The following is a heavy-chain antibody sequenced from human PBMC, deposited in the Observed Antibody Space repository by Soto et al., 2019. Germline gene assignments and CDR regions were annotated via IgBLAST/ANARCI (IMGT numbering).Heavy chain of an antibody. CDR2: IIPILGIA. CDR3: ARAIRGRAFDI. CDR1: GGTFSSYT. V-gene: IGHV1-69*02. Sequence: SVKVSCKASGGTFSSYTISWVRQAPGQGLEWMGRIIPILGIANYAQKFQGRVTITADKSTSTAYMELSSLRSEDTAVYYCARAIRGRAFDIWGQGTMVTVSS. J-gene: IGHJ3*02. D-gene: IGHD3-10*01.